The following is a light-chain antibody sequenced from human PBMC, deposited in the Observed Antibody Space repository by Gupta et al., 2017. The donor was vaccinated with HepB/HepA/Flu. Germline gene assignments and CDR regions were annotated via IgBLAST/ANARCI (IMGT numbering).Light chain of an antibody. CDR1: QIISSY. CDR2: AAS. Sequence: IQVTQSPSSLSASVGDSVTITCRASQIISSYLNWYQQKPGKATKLLIYAASSLQSGVPSRFSGRGSGTDSTITISRLQPEAFATYYCQQSYSTPHTFGGGTKVEIK. J-gene: IGKJ4*01. CDR3: QQSYSTPHT. V-gene: IGKV1-39*01.